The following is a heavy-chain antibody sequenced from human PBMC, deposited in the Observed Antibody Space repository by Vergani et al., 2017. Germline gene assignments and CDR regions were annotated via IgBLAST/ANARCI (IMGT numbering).Heavy chain of an antibody. CDR1: GGTFSSYA. D-gene: IGHD1-26*01. V-gene: IGHV1-24*01. Sequence: QVQLVQSGAEVKKPGSSVKVSCKASGGTFSSYAISWVRQAPGKGLEWMGGFDPEDGETIYAQKFQGRVTMTEDTSTDTAYMELSSLRSEDTAVYYCATDGRKMDVYYYYGMDVWGQGTTVTVSS. CDR3: ATDGRKMDVYYYYGMDV. J-gene: IGHJ6*02. CDR2: FDPEDGET.